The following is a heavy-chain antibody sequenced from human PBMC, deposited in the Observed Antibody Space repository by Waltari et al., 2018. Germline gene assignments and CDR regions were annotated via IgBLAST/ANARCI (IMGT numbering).Heavy chain of an antibody. D-gene: IGHD2-21*02. CDR1: GFSFSVYG. Sequence: EVQVVESGGGLVKPGGSLRLSCVGSGFSFSVYGMNWVRQAPGKGLEWVSSVSSSSTYTYYADSVKGRFSNSRDNGKNSVYLQMDSLRADDPALYCCARGIAGDSYYYFDSWGQGTLVTVSS. CDR3: ARGIAGDSYYYFDS. J-gene: IGHJ4*02. CDR2: VSSSSTYT. V-gene: IGHV3-21*01.